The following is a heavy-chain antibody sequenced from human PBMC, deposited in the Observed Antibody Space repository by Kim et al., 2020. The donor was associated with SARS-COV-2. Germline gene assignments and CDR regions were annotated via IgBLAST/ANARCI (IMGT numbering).Heavy chain of an antibody. Sequence: AEVKVSCEASGYNFIDSGISWVRQAPGRGLEWMGWISGHRGETNFAPSLQARLSMITDTSTRTVYMEMRNLKYDDTAVYYCARDSQNRVRFDYWGQGTLV. CDR1: GYNFIDSG. CDR2: ISGHRGET. CDR3: ARDSQNRVRFDY. J-gene: IGHJ4*02. V-gene: IGHV1-18*01.